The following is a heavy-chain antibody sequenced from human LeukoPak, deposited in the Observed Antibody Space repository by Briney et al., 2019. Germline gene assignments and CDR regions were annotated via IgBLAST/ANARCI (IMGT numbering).Heavy chain of an antibody. D-gene: IGHD3-16*02. CDR1: GGSISSSNW. Sequence: SSGTLSLTCAVSGGSISSSNWWSWVRQPPGKGLEWIGEIYHNGSTNYNPSLKSRVTISVDKSKNQFSLKLSSVTAADTAVYYCARVRSYYDYVWGSYRPFDYWGQGTLVTVSS. CDR3: ARVRSYYDYVWGSYRPFDY. V-gene: IGHV4-4*02. CDR2: IYHNGST. J-gene: IGHJ4*02.